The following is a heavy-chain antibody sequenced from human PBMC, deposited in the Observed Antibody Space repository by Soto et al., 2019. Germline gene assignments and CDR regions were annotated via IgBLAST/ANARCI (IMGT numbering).Heavy chain of an antibody. J-gene: IGHJ4*02. CDR2: INPNSGGT. CDR3: ARSGSGVRPTFDY. D-gene: IGHD2-15*01. Sequence: GASVKVSCKASGYTFTGYYMHWVRQAPGQGLEWMGWINPNSGGTNYAQKFQGWVTMTRDTSISTAYMELSRLRSDDTAVYYCARSGSGVRPTFDYWGQGTLVTVSS. V-gene: IGHV1-2*04. CDR1: GYTFTGYY.